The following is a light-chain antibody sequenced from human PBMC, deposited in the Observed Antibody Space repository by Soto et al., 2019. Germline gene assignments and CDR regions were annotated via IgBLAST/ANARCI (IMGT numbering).Light chain of an antibody. Sequence: DIQLTQSPSFLSASVGDRVTITCRASQGISSYLAWYQQKPGKAPKLLIYAASTLQSGVPSRFSGSGSGTEFTLPISSLQPEDFATYYCQQLETFGQGTKLEIK. J-gene: IGKJ2*01. CDR3: QQLET. V-gene: IGKV1-9*01. CDR2: AAS. CDR1: QGISSY.